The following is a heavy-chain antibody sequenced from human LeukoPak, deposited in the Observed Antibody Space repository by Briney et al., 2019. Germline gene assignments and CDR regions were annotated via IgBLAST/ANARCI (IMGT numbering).Heavy chain of an antibody. CDR1: GYTFTGYY. V-gene: IGHV1-2*02. CDR3: ARSSYYDFWSGSPWYFDY. D-gene: IGHD3-3*01. Sequence: ASVKVSCKASGYTFTGYYMHWVRQAPGQGLEWMGWINPNSGGTNYAQKFQGRVTMTRDTSISTAYMELSRLRSDDTAVYYCARSSYYDFWSGSPWYFDYWGQGTLVTVSS. J-gene: IGHJ4*02. CDR2: INPNSGGT.